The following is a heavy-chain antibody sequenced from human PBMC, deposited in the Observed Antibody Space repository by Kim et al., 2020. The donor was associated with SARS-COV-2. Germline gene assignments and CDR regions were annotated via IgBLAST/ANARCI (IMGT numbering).Heavy chain of an antibody. D-gene: IGHD3-22*01. Sequence: ASVKVSCKASGYTFTSYYMHWVRQAPGQGLEWMGITNPSGGSTSYAQKFQGRVTMTRDTSTSTVYMELSSLRSEDTAVYYCARKGRNSSGYYYYFDYWGQGTLVTVSS. CDR2: TNPSGGST. CDR3: ARKGRNSSGYYYYFDY. V-gene: IGHV1-46*01. J-gene: IGHJ4*02. CDR1: GYTFTSYY.